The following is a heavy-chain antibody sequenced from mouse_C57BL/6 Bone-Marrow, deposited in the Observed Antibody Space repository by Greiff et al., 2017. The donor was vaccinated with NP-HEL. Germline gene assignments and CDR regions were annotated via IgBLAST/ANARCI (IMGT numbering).Heavy chain of an antibody. Sequence: QVQLQQPGAELVKPGASVKLSCKASGYTFTSYWMHWVKQRPGQGLEWIGMIHPNSGSTNYNEKFKSKATLTVDKSSSTAYMQLSSLTSEDSAVYYCARRSVWYYGSSWAWFAYWGQGTLVTVSA. CDR3: ARRSVWYYGSSWAWFAY. CDR2: IHPNSGST. CDR1: GYTFTSYW. V-gene: IGHV1-64*01. D-gene: IGHD1-1*01. J-gene: IGHJ3*01.